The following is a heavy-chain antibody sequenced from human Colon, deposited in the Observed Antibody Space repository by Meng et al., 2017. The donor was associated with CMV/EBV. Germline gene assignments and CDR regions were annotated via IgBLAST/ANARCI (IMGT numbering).Heavy chain of an antibody. CDR2: INGGGTNT. CDR3: ARESDYCTNGVCYRFDY. CDR1: GFTFSSYA. J-gene: IGHJ4*02. V-gene: IGHV3-23*01. Sequence: GGSLRLSCAASGFTFSSYAMSWVRQAPGKGLEWVSAINGGGTNTYYIDSVKGRFTISRDNSKNTLYLQMNSLRAEDTAVYYCARESDYCTNGVCYRFDYWGQGTLVTVSS. D-gene: IGHD2-8*01.